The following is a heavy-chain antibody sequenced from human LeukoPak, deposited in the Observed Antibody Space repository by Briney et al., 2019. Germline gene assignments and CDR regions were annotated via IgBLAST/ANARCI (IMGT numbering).Heavy chain of an antibody. CDR3: ARGRSATMFDY. D-gene: IGHD3-10*01. Sequence: PSETLSLTCTVSGGSISSYYWSWIRQPAGKGLEWIGRIYTSGSPNYNPSLKSRVTMSVDTSKNQFFLKLRSMTAADTALYYCARGRSATMFDYWGQGTLVTVSS. V-gene: IGHV4-4*07. CDR1: GGSISSYY. CDR2: IYTSGSP. J-gene: IGHJ4*02.